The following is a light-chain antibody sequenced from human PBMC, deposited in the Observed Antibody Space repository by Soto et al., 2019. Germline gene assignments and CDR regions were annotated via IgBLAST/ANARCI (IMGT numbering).Light chain of an antibody. Sequence: DIQMTQSPSTLSAFVGDRVTITCQASQDISNYLNWYQQKPGKAPKLLIYAASTLESGVPSRFSATVSGTEFSLTITSLQPEDFATYYCQQLFDSPITFGQGTKVDIK. CDR1: QDISNY. CDR3: QQLFDSPIT. V-gene: IGKV1-9*01. CDR2: AAS. J-gene: IGKJ1*01.